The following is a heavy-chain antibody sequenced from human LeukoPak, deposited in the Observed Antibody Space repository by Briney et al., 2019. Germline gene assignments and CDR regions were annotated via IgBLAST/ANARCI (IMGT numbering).Heavy chain of an antibody. CDR2: IYYSGST. CDR1: GGSISSSSYY. Sequence: SETLSLTCTVSGGSISSSSYYWGWIRPPPGKGLVWIGSIYYSGSTYYNPSLKSRVTISVDTSKNQFSLKLSSVIAADTAVYYCARVSTNKGYDFWSGYLFDYWGQGTLVTVSS. J-gene: IGHJ4*02. V-gene: IGHV4-39*07. D-gene: IGHD3-3*01. CDR3: ARVSTNKGYDFWSGYLFDY.